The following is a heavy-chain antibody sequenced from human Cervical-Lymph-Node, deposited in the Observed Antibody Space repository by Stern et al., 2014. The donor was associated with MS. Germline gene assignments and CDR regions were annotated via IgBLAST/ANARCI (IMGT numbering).Heavy chain of an antibody. CDR2: TYQVGSP. V-gene: IGHV4-4*02. J-gene: IGHJ4*02. Sequence: QVQLQESGPGLVKPSGTLSLTCAVSGGSISRSNWWSWVRQPPGKGPEWFGDTYQVGSPKSNPSLASRVPISLDKSKNQFSLRLNSVTAADTAVYYCARYSSTWAFDQWGQGTLVTVSS. CDR1: GGSISRSNW. D-gene: IGHD6-13*01. CDR3: ARYSSTWAFDQ.